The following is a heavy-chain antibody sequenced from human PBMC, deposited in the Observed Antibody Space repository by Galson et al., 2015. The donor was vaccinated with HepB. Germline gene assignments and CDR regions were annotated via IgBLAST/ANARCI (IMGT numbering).Heavy chain of an antibody. CDR2: ISGSGGST. CDR3: AKGGEYILGYCSGGSCYLSYD. D-gene: IGHD2-15*01. V-gene: IGHV3-23*01. CDR1: GFTFSSYA. J-gene: IGHJ4*02. Sequence: SLRLSCAASGFTFSSYAMSWVRQAPGKGLEWVSAISGSGGSTYYADSVKGRFTISRDNSKNTLYLQMNSLRAEDTAVYYCAKGGEYILGYCSGGSCYLSYDWGQGTLVTVSS.